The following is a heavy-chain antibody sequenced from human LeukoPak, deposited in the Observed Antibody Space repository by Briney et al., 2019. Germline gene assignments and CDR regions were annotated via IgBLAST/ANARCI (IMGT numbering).Heavy chain of an antibody. CDR3: STLVTMVRGVILGIAI. CDR2: IQYNGSNK. D-gene: IGHD3-10*01. CDR1: GFTFSNYG. V-gene: IGHV3-30*02. Sequence: GGSLRPSCAASGFTFSNYGIHWVRQAPGKGLEWVAFIQYNGSNKYYADSVKGRFTISRDNSKNTLYLQMNSLRAEDTAVYYCSTLVTMVRGVILGIAIWGQGTLVTVSS. J-gene: IGHJ4*02.